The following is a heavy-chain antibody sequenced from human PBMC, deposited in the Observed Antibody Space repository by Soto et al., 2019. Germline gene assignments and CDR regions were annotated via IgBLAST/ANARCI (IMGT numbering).Heavy chain of an antibody. CDR3: ARVLGYCSGGRCYIFDY. CDR2: ISYDGSNK. Sequence: GGSLRLSCAASGFTFSSYAMHWVRQAPGKGLEWVAVISYDGSNKYYADSVKGRFTISRDNSKNTLYLQMNSLRAEDTAVYYCARVLGYCSGGRCYIFDYWGQGTLVTVSS. CDR1: GFTFSSYA. J-gene: IGHJ4*02. D-gene: IGHD2-15*01. V-gene: IGHV3-30-3*01.